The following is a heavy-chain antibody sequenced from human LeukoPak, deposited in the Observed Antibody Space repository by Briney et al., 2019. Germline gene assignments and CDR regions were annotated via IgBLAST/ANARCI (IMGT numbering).Heavy chain of an antibody. V-gene: IGHV2-5*02. CDR3: ALSLYSGYGRYFDY. J-gene: IGHJ4*02. Sequence: SGPTLVNPTQTLTLTCTFSGFSLSTSGVSVGWIRQPPGKALEWLALIYWDDDKRYSPSLKSRLTITKDTSKNQVVLTMTNMDPVDTATYYCALSLYSGYGRYFDYWGQGTLVTVSS. CDR2: IYWDDDK. CDR1: GFSLSTSGVS. D-gene: IGHD5-12*01.